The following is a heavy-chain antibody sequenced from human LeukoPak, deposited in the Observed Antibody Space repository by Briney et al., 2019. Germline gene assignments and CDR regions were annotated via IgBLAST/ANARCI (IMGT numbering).Heavy chain of an antibody. CDR3: ARDSDTYDYVWGSYRFDY. CDR2: ISPNSGGT. CDR1: GYTFTGYY. J-gene: IGHJ4*02. D-gene: IGHD3-16*02. Sequence: ASVKVSCKASGYTFTGYYMHWVRQAPGQGLEWMGRISPNSGGTNYAQKFQGRVTITRDTSISTAYMELSRLRSDDTAVYYCARDSDTYDYVWGSYRFDYWGQGTLVTVSS. V-gene: IGHV1-2*06.